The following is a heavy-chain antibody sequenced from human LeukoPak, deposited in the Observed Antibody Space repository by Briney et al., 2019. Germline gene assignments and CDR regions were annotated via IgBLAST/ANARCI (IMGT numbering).Heavy chain of an antibody. J-gene: IGHJ4*02. Sequence: PGGSLTLSCAASGFTFSTYEMNWVRQARGKGLEWIAYIGHSGINIYYGECVKGRFTISRDNAKNTLYLQMNSLRAEDTAVYYCTRGGPSGSGTVSIDSWGQGALVTASS. CDR1: GFTFSTYE. CDR2: IGHSGINI. D-gene: IGHD3-10*01. V-gene: IGHV3-48*03. CDR3: TRGGPSGSGTVSIDS.